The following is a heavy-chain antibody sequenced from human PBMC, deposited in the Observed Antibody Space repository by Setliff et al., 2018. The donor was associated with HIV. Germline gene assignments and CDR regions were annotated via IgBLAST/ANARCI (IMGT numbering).Heavy chain of an antibody. J-gene: IGHJ4*02. Sequence: GGSLRLSCAASGFTFDDYGMSWVRQAPGKGLEWVSGINWNGGSTGYADSVKGRFTISRDNSKNMLYLQMNSLRAEDTAVYYCARAGPLMITFGGPPDYWGQGTLVTVSS. CDR3: ARAGPLMITFGGPPDY. D-gene: IGHD3-16*01. CDR2: INWNGGST. V-gene: IGHV3-20*04. CDR1: GFTFDDYG.